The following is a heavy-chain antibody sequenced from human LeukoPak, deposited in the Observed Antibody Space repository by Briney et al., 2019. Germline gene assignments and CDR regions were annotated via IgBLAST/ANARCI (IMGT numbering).Heavy chain of an antibody. Sequence: SETLSLTCTVSGGSISSSSYYWGWIRPPPGKGLEWIGSIYYSGSTYYNPSLKSRVTISVDTSKNQFSLKLSSVTAADTAVYYCAREISGAFDIWGQGTMVTVSS. CDR1: GGSISSSSYY. D-gene: IGHD3-3*02. CDR2: IYYSGST. J-gene: IGHJ3*02. CDR3: AREISGAFDI. V-gene: IGHV4-39*07.